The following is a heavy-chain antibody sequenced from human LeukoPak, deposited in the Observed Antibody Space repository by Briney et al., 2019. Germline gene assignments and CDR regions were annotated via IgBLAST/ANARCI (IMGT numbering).Heavy chain of an antibody. J-gene: IGHJ6*03. CDR1: GGSISQYY. Sequence: SETLSLTCSVSGGSISQYYWGWIRQPPGKRLEWMGQIYSSGSTDYNPSLKGRVSISMDSSENQFPLKLSSPTAADTAVYYCARIIRGGFSSLGYMDVWGKGTTVTVSS. CDR3: ARIIRGGFSSLGYMDV. D-gene: IGHD3-10*01. CDR2: IYSSGST. V-gene: IGHV4-59*01.